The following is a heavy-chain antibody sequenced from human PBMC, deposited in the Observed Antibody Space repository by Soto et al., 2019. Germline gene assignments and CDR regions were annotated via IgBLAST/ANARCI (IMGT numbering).Heavy chain of an antibody. CDR1: GYTVIVYY. CDR2: INPNSGGT. CDR3: ARSLTEGYCTITGCYTRPLYGMDV. Sequence: ASVKVSCTASGYTVIVYYIHWLRQAPGQGLEWRGWINPNSGGTNYAQKFQGRVTVTRDTPTSTAYMELSRLTSDDTAVYYCARSLTEGYCTITGCYTRPLYGMDVWGQGTTVTVSS. J-gene: IGHJ6*02. V-gene: IGHV1-2*02. D-gene: IGHD2-2*02.